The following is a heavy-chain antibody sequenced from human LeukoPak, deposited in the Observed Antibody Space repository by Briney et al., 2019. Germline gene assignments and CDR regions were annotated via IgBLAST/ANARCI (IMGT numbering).Heavy chain of an antibody. CDR2: IYYSGST. D-gene: IGHD5-24*01. CDR3: ARGDLEMATTNFDY. J-gene: IGHJ4*02. CDR1: GGSISSYY. V-gene: IGHV4-59*01. Sequence: SETPSLTCTVSGGSISSYYWSWIRQPPGKGLEWIGYIYYSGSTNYNPSLKSRVTISVDTSKNQFSLKLSSVTAADTAVYYCARGDLEMATTNFDYWGQGTLVTVSS.